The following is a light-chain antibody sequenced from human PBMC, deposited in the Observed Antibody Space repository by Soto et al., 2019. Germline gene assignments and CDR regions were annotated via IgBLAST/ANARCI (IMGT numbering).Light chain of an antibody. J-gene: IGKJ1*01. CDR1: QSVRRN. CDR3: QQYSNWPGT. CDR2: VAS. Sequence: EIVMTQSPATLSVSPGERATLSCRASQSVRRNLAWYQHKPGQAPRLLIYVASTRATGIPARFSGSGSGTEFTLTISSLQSEDFAVYYCQQYSNWPGTFGQGTKVEIK. V-gene: IGKV3-15*01.